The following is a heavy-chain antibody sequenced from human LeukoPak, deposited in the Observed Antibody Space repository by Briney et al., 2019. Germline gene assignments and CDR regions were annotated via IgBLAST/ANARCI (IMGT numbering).Heavy chain of an antibody. J-gene: IGHJ4*02. V-gene: IGHV3-23*01. CDR1: GFTFSSDA. CDR2: ISGSGGST. D-gene: IGHD3-10*01. CDR3: AKGGYYGSGSYYKLSFDY. Sequence: GGSLRLPCAASGFTFSSDAMSWVRQAPGKGLEWVSAISGSGGSTYYADSVKGRFTISRDNSKNTLYLQMNSLRAEDTAVYYCAKGGYYGSGSYYKLSFDYWGQGTLVTVSS.